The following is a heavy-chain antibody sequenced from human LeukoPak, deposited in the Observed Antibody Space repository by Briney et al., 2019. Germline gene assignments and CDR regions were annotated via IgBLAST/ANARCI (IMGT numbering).Heavy chain of an antibody. Sequence: ASVKVSCKASGYTFTSYDINWVRQATGRGLEWMGWMNPNSGNAGYAQKFQGRITMTRNTSISTAYMELSSLRSEDTAVYYCARGGYYDILTATYRNSWLDPWGQGTLVTVSS. V-gene: IGHV1-8*01. D-gene: IGHD3-9*01. CDR1: GYTFTSYD. J-gene: IGHJ5*02. CDR2: MNPNSGNA. CDR3: ARGGYYDILTATYRNSWLDP.